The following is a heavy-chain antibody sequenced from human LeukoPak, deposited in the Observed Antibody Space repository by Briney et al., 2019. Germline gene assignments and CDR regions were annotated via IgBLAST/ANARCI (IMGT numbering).Heavy chain of an antibody. V-gene: IGHV4-4*07. J-gene: IGHJ3*02. CDR2: IHTCGCT. Sequence: PSETPSLTYSVSSDSLSLYYSSWIRQPAGKGLEGIGRIHTCGCTNYNTSLKSRVTIAVDKFKNPFSQKLSSVTAQDTAVYYCARGRYYDQNAFDIWGQGTMVTVTS. CDR3: ARGRYYDQNAFDI. CDR1: SDSLSLYY. D-gene: IGHD3-22*01.